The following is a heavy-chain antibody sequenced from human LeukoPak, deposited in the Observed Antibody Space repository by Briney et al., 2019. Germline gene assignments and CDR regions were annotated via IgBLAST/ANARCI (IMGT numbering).Heavy chain of an antibody. Sequence: GGSLRLTCAASGFTFSSYSMNWVRQAPGKGLEWVSYISSSSSTIYYADSVKGRFTISRDNAKNSLYLQMNSLRAEDTAVYYCAKAGADCSGGSCYYSKGGYFDYWGQGTLVTVSS. V-gene: IGHV3-48*04. J-gene: IGHJ4*02. D-gene: IGHD2-15*01. CDR2: ISSSSSTI. CDR3: AKAGADCSGGSCYYSKGGYFDY. CDR1: GFTFSSYS.